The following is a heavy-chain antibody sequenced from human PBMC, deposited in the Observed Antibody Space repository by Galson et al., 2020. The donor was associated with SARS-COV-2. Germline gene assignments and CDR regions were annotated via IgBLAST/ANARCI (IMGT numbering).Heavy chain of an antibody. J-gene: IGHJ4*02. CDR3: ARGGTIFGVVIGYFDY. Sequence: SQTLSLTYTVSGGSISSGGYYWSWIRQHPGKGLEWIGYIYYSGSTYYNPSLKSRVTISVDTSKNQFSLKLSSVTAADTAVYYCARGGTIFGVVIGYFDYWGQGTLVTVSS. V-gene: IGHV4-31*03. D-gene: IGHD3-3*01. CDR2: IYYSGST. CDR1: GGSISSGGYY.